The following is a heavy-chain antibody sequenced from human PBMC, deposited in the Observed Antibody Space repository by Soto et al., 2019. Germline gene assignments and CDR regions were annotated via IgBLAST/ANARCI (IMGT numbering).Heavy chain of an antibody. J-gene: IGHJ6*02. CDR1: GGSFSAYY. V-gene: IGHV4-34*01. CDR2: INHSGST. Sequence: NPSETLSLTCAVYGGSFSAYYWSWIRQPPGKGLEWIGEINHSGSTYYNPSLKSRVTISVDTSKNQFSLKLSSVTAADTAVYYCASRLNIYDFWSGYYNDYYYGMDVWGQGTTVTAP. CDR3: ASRLNIYDFWSGYYNDYYYGMDV. D-gene: IGHD3-3*01.